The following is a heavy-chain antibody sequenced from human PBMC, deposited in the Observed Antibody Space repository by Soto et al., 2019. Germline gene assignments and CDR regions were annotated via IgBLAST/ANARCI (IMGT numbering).Heavy chain of an antibody. V-gene: IGHV3-30-3*01. CDR3: ARDHYSSSPGNFDY. Sequence: QVQLVESGGGVVQPGRSLRLSCAACGFTFSNYAMHWVRQAPGKGLEWVAIISSDGNNKYYAGSVKGRFTISRDNSKNTLYLQMNSLRAEDTAVHYCARDHYSSSPGNFDYWGQGTLVTISS. CDR1: GFTFSNYA. J-gene: IGHJ4*02. D-gene: IGHD6-6*01. CDR2: ISSDGNNK.